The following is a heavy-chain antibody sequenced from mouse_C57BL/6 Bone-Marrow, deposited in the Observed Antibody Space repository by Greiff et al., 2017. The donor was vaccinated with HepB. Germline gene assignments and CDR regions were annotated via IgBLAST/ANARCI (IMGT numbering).Heavy chain of an antibody. CDR3: ARGYSKGY. V-gene: IGHV1-54*01. CDR2: IGPGSGST. Sequence: QVQLQQSGAELVRPGTSVKVSCKASGYAFTNYLIEWVKQRPGQGLEWIGKIGPGSGSTYYNEKFKGKATLTADKSSSTAYMQLSSLTSEDSAVYFCARGYSKGYWGQGTTLTVSS. J-gene: IGHJ2*01. CDR1: GYAFTNYL. D-gene: IGHD2-5*01.